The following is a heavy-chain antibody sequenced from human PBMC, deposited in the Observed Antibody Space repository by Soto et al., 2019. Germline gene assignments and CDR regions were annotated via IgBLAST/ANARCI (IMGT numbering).Heavy chain of an antibody. CDR1: GYTFTSYA. CDR3: ARQLFGELLSSGYYYYGMDV. J-gene: IGHJ6*02. Sequence: QVQLVQSGAEVKKPGASVKVSCKASGYTFTSYAMHWVRQAPGQRLEWMGWINAGNGYTKYSQKFQGRVTITRDTSASTAYMELSSLRSEDTAVYYCARQLFGELLSSGYYYYGMDVWGQGTTVTVSS. CDR2: INAGNGYT. V-gene: IGHV1-3*01. D-gene: IGHD3-10*02.